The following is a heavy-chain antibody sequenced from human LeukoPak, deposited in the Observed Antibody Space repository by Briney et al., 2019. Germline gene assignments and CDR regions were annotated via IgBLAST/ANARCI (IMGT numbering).Heavy chain of an antibody. CDR1: GGSISNVGYY. CDR2: IYYSGST. CDR3: ARDPGYCRSTTCYGGAFDI. J-gene: IGHJ3*02. V-gene: IGHV4-31*03. Sequence: SQTLSLTCTVSGGSISNVGYYWSWIRQHPGKGLEWIGYIYYSGSTYYNPSLISRVTISVDASQNQFSLKLSSVTAADTAVYYCARDPGYCRSTTCYGGAFDIRGQGTMVTVSS. D-gene: IGHD2-2*01.